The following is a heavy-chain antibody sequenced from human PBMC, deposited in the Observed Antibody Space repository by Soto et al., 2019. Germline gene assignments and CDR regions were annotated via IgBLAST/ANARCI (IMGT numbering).Heavy chain of an antibody. CDR2: IYHSGST. V-gene: IGHV4-30-2*01. Sequence: LSLTCAVSGGSISSGGYSWNWIRQPPGKGLEWIGYIYHSGSTYYNPSLKSRVTISVDKSNNQFSLKLSSVTAADTAVYYCARDSLHGYYFESWGQGTLVIVSS. J-gene: IGHJ4*02. D-gene: IGHD3-22*01. CDR1: GGSISSGGYS. CDR3: ARDSLHGYYFES.